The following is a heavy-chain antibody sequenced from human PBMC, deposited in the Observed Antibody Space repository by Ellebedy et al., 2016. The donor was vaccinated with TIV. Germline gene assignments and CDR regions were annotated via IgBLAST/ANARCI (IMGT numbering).Heavy chain of an antibody. V-gene: IGHV1-2*02. J-gene: IGHJ4*02. CDR1: GYTFTGYY. Sequence: ASVKVSCXASGYTFTGYYMHWVRQAPGQGLEWMGWINPNSGGTNYAQKFQGRVTMTRDTSISTAYMELSKLRSDDTAVYYCARVPTSIAARPTFFYFDYWGQGTLVTVSS. CDR3: ARVPTSIAARPTFFYFDY. CDR2: INPNSGGT. D-gene: IGHD6-6*01.